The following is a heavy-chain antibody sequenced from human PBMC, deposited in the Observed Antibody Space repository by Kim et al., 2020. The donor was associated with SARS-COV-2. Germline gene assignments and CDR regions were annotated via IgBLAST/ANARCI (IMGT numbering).Heavy chain of an antibody. V-gene: IGHV4-31*02. Sequence: THHNPSLKSRVTISVDTSKNQFSLKLSSVTAADTAVYYCARGSEPLSFNYWGQGTLVTVSS. CDR3: ARGSEPLSFNY. CDR2: T. D-gene: IGHD3-10*01. J-gene: IGHJ4*02.